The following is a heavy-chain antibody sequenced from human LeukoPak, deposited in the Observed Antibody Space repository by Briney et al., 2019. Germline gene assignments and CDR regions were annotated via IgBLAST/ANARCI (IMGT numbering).Heavy chain of an antibody. Sequence: PGGSLRLSCAASGFTFSDYYMSWIRQAPGKGLEWVAVISYDGSNKYYADSVKGRFTISRDNSKNTLYLQMNSLRAEDTAVYYCARGGYYGSGSYFDYWGQGTLVTVSS. V-gene: IGHV3-30*03. D-gene: IGHD3-10*01. CDR2: ISYDGSNK. CDR3: ARGGYYGSGSYFDY. CDR1: GFTFSDYY. J-gene: IGHJ4*02.